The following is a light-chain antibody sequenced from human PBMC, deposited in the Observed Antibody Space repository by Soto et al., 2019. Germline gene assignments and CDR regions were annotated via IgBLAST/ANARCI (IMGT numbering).Light chain of an antibody. CDR2: GAS. V-gene: IGKV3-15*01. CDR3: QQYNNWPPLP. CDR1: QSVSSN. Sequence: EIVMTQSPATLSVSPGERATLSCRASQSVSSNLAWYQQKPGQAPRLLIYGASTRATGIPARFSGSGSGTEFTLTISSLQSEDFAVYYCQQYNNWPPLPFGGGTKVRSN. J-gene: IGKJ4*01.